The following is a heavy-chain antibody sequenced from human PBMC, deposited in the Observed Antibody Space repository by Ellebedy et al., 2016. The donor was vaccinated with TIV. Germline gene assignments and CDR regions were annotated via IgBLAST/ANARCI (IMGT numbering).Heavy chain of an antibody. CDR2: IKQDGSEK. CDR1: GFIFGSYW. V-gene: IGHV3-7*03. J-gene: IGHJ4*01. Sequence: PGGSLRLSCAASGFIFGSYWMSWVRQAPGKGLEWVANIKQDGSEKYYVDSVKGRFTISRGNAKNSLFLQMNSLRVEDTAVYYCARSDPLRGSWGSKDYWGQGTLVTVSS. D-gene: IGHD3-16*01. CDR3: ARSDPLRGSWGSKDY.